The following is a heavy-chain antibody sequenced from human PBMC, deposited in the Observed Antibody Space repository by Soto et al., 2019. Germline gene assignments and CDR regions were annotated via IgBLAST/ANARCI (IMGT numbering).Heavy chain of an antibody. V-gene: IGHV4-30-4*01. Sequence: QVQLQESGPGLVKPSQTLSLTCTVSGGSISSGDYYWSWIRQPPGKGLEWIGYIYYSGSTYYNPSPKSRVTISVDTSNNQFSLKLSSVTAADTAVYYCARVIAIAAAGTVDYWGQGTLVTVSS. D-gene: IGHD6-13*01. CDR2: IYYSGST. CDR3: ARVIAIAAAGTVDY. CDR1: GGSISSGDYY. J-gene: IGHJ4*02.